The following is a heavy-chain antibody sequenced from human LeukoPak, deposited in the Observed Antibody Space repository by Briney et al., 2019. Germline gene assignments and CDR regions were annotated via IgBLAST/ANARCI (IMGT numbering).Heavy chain of an antibody. J-gene: IGHJ4*02. CDR2: INPSGGST. Sequence: ASVKVSCKASGYTFTSYYMHWVRQAPGQGLEWMGIINPSGGSTSYAQKFHGRVTMTRDMSTSTVYMELSSLRSEDTAVYYCARVSSGYSYGYWGQGTLVTVSS. CDR3: ARVSSGYSYGY. D-gene: IGHD3-22*01. CDR1: GYTFTSYY. V-gene: IGHV1-46*01.